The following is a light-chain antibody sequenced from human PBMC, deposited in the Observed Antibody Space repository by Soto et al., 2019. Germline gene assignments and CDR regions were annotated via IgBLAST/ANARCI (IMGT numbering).Light chain of an antibody. V-gene: IGKV1-5*01. Sequence: DIQMTQSPSTLSASVGDRVTITCRASQSISSWLAWYQQKPGKAPKLLIYDASSLESGVPSRFSGSGSGTAYTLTISYLQSDGFGPYYCHQYNCYWSTYSGGCKV. CDR2: DAS. CDR3: HQYNCYWST. CDR1: QSISSW. J-gene: IGKJ4*01.